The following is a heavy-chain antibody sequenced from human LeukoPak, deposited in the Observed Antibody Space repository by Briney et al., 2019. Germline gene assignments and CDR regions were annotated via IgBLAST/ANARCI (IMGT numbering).Heavy chain of an antibody. V-gene: IGHV5-51*01. CDR2: IYPGDSDT. J-gene: IGHJ5*02. D-gene: IGHD6-13*01. CDR3: ARLSSSWYDFNWFDP. Sequence: GESLKISCKGSGYSFTSYWIGWVRQMPGKGLEWMGIIYPGDSDTRYSPSFQGQVTISADKSISTAYLQWSSLKASDTAMYYCARLSSSWYDFNWFDPWGQGTLVTVSS. CDR1: GYSFTSYW.